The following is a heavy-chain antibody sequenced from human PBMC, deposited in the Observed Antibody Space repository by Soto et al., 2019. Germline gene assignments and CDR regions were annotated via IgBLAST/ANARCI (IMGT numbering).Heavy chain of an antibody. CDR3: AKDLQITGTSGYFDY. CDR2: MSYDESNK. D-gene: IGHD1-7*01. J-gene: IGHJ4*02. CDR1: GFTFSSYA. Sequence: QVQLVESGGGVVQPGRSLRLSCAASGFTFSSYAMHWVRQAPGKGLEWVAVMSYDESNKYYADPVKGRFTFSRDNSKNTLYLQMNSLRAEDTAVYYCAKDLQITGTSGYFDYWGQGTLVTVSS. V-gene: IGHV3-30*04.